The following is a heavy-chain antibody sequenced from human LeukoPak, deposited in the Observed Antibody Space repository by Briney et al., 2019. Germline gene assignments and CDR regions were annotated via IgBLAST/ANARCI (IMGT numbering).Heavy chain of an antibody. CDR2: ISAYNGNT. CDR3: AREFITIFGVVMEAFDI. D-gene: IGHD3-3*01. Sequence: ASVKVSCKASGYTFTSYGISWVRQAPAQGLEWMGWISAYNGNTNYAQKLQGRVTMTTDTSTSTAYMELRSLRSDDTAVYYCAREFITIFGVVMEAFDIWGQGTMVTVSS. V-gene: IGHV1-18*01. CDR1: GYTFTSYG. J-gene: IGHJ3*02.